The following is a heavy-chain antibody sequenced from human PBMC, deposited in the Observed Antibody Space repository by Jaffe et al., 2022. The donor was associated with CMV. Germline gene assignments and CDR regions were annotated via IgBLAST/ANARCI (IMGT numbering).Heavy chain of an antibody. CDR1: GYSFTVYY. J-gene: IGHJ6*02. Sequence: QVQLVQSGAEVKKPGASVKVSCKASGYSFTVYYIHWVRQAPGQGLEWMGIINPSGGSTSYSQKFQGRVTMTRDTSTNTVYMELSSLRSEDTAVYSCARGHFSTGFLGREQNVYSSYYAMDVWGQGTTVTVSS. CDR3: ARGHFSTGFLGREQNVYSSYYAMDV. D-gene: IGHD2-8*02. V-gene: IGHV1-46*01. CDR2: INPSGGST.